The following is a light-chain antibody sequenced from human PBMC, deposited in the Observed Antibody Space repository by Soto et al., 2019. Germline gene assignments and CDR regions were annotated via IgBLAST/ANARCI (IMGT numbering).Light chain of an antibody. J-gene: IGKJ1*01. CDR1: QTISSW. CDR3: QQYDSYVWT. V-gene: IGKV1-5*01. CDR2: DVS. Sequence: DIQMTQSPSTLSGSVGDRVTITCRASQTISSWLAWYQQKPGKAPKLLIYDVSSLKSGVPSRFSGSGFGTEFTLTISSLQPDDFATYYCQQYDSYVWTFGQGTKVDIK.